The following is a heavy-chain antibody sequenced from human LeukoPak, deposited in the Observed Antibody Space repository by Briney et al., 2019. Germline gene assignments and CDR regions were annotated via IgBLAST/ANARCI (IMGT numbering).Heavy chain of an antibody. CDR2: ISGSGGST. V-gene: IGHV3-23*01. CDR1: GFTFSSYA. Sequence: PGGSLRLSCAASGFTFSSYAMSWVRQAPGKGLEWVSAISGSGGSTYYADSVKGRFTISRDNSKNTPYLQMNSLRAEDTAVYYCAKGEPSGSYYTGWGYFDYWGQGTLVTVSS. J-gene: IGHJ4*02. CDR3: AKGEPSGSYYTGWGYFDY. D-gene: IGHD1-26*01.